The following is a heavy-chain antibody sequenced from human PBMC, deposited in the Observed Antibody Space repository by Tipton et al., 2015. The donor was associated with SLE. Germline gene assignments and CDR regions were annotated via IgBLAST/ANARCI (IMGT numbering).Heavy chain of an antibody. D-gene: IGHD6-19*01. Sequence: QVQLVQSGSELKKPGASVNVSCKASGYTFNNYGISWVRQGQAPGQRPEWMGWINTNTGAATHAQGFTGRFVFSLDTSVSTAFLQISGLKVEDTAVYYCVTYSSGWWYDNWGQGTLVTVSS. V-gene: IGHV7-4-1*02. J-gene: IGHJ4*02. CDR2: INTNTGAA. CDR1: GYTFNNYG. CDR3: VTYSSGWWYDN.